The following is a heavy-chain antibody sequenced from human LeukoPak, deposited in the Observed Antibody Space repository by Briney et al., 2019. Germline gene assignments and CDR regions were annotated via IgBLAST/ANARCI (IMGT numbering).Heavy chain of an antibody. CDR2: INHSGST. Sequence: SETLSLTCAVYGGSFSGYYWSWIRQPPGKGLEWIGEINHSGSTNYNPSLKSRVTISVDTSKNQFSLKLRSVTAADTAVYYCARGDIVVVPAAFYYYYYMDVWGKGTTVTVSS. J-gene: IGHJ6*03. CDR1: GGSFSGYY. CDR3: ARGDIVVVPAAFYYYYYMDV. D-gene: IGHD2-2*01. V-gene: IGHV4-34*01.